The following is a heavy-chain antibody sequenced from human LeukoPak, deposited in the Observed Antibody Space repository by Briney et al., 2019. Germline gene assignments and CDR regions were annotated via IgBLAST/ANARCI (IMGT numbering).Heavy chain of an antibody. Sequence: ASVKVSCKASGYTFTGYYMHWVRQAPGQGLESMGWINPNSGGTNYAQNFQGRVTMTRDTSISTAYMGLSRLRSDDTAVYYCARGGSSDAYYYYYYYMDVWGKGTTVTVSS. CDR1: GYTFTGYY. CDR3: ARGGSSDAYYYYYYYMDV. D-gene: IGHD6-6*01. J-gene: IGHJ6*03. CDR2: INPNSGGT. V-gene: IGHV1-2*02.